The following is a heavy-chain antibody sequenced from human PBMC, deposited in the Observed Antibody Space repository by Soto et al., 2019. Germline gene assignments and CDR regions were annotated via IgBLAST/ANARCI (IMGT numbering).Heavy chain of an antibody. D-gene: IGHD2-15*01. CDR1: GGSISGGNYY. CDR2: TSYTGST. V-gene: IGHV4-39*07. J-gene: IGHJ4*02. CDR3: ARAGAATLSDY. Sequence: SETLSLTCTVSGGSISGGNYYWGWIRQPPGKGLEWIGSTSYTGSTYYKPSLKSRVSISVDTSKNQFSLNLSSVTAADTAVYYCARAGAATLSDYWGQGTLVTVSS.